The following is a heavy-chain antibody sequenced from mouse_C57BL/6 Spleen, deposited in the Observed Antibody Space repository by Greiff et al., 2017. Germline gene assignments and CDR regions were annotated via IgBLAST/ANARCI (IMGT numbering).Heavy chain of an antibody. CDR2: ISGGGGNT. CDR3: ARNSAVVAPWYFDV. Sequence: EVMLVESGGGLVKPGGSLKLSCAASGFTFSSYTMSWVRQTPEKRLEWVATISGGGGNTYYPDSVKGRFTISRDNAKNTLYLKMCSLRSEDTALYYCARNSAVVAPWYFDVWGTGTTVTVSS. V-gene: IGHV5-9*01. D-gene: IGHD1-1*01. CDR1: GFTFSSYT. J-gene: IGHJ1*03.